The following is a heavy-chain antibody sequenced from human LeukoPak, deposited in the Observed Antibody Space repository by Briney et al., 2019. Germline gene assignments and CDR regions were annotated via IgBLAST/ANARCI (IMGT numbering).Heavy chain of an antibody. V-gene: IGHV4-59*01. CDR3: ARAVGVVPAAGHDY. J-gene: IGHJ4*02. CDR2: IYYTGST. D-gene: IGHD2-2*01. Sequence: SETLSLTCTVSGGSISRDYWSWIRQPPGKGLEWIGYIYYTGSTNYNPSLKSRVTISVDTSKNQFSLKLSSVTAADTAVYYCARAVGVVPAAGHDYWGQGTLVTVSS. CDR1: GGSISRDY.